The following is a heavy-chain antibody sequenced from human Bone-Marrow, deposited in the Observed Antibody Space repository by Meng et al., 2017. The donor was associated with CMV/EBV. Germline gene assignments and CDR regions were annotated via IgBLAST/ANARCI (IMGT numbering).Heavy chain of an antibody. Sequence: YWMHWVRQAPGKGLVWVSRINSDGSSTSYADSVKGRFTISRDNAKNTLYLQMNSLRAEDTVVYYCARENYDFWSGYFWAGSSKNWFDPWGQGTLVTVSS. J-gene: IGHJ5*02. CDR3: ARENYDFWSGYFWAGSSKNWFDP. CDR2: INSDGSST. V-gene: IGHV3-74*01. CDR1: YW. D-gene: IGHD3-3*01.